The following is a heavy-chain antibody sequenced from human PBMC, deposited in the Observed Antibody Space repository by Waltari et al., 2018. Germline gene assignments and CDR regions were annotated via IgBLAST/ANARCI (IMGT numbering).Heavy chain of an antibody. CDR3: ARGKDVVVVAATDAFDI. CDR1: GGSISSHY. CDR2: IYYSGSN. V-gene: IGHV4-59*11. J-gene: IGHJ3*02. D-gene: IGHD2-15*01. Sequence: QVQLQESGPGLVKPSETLSLTCTVSGGSISSHYWSWIRQPPGKGLEWIGYIYYSGSNNYNPYLKSRVTISVDTSKTQFSLTLSSVTAADTAVYYCARGKDVVVVAATDAFDIWGQGTMVTVSS.